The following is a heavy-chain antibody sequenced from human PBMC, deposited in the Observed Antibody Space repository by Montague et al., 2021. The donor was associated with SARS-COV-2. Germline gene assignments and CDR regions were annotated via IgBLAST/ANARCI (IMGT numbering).Heavy chain of an antibody. CDR1: GGSISRYS. V-gene: IGHV4-59*01. CDR3: AGVGRGSSWYEVAFDI. Sequence: SETLSLTCTVSGGSISRYSWTWIRQPPGKGLEWIGYIYNSGSTNYNPSLTSRVTISVDTSKNQFSLELSSVAAADTAVDYCAGVGRGSSWYEVAFDIWGQGTLVTVSS. CDR2: IYNSGST. J-gene: IGHJ3*02. D-gene: IGHD6-13*01.